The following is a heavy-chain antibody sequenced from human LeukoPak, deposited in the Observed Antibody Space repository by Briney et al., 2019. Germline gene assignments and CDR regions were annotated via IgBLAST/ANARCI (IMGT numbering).Heavy chain of an antibody. J-gene: IGHJ4*02. CDR2: IYAGDSDT. CDR1: GYSSTSYW. CDR3: ARQRYSSGWYPASY. Sequence: GESLKISCKASGYSSTSYWSGWVRQMPGKGLEWMGIIYAGDSDTRYIPSFQGQVTISADKSISTAYLQWSSLKASDTAMYYCARQRYSSGWYPASYWGQGTLVTVSS. V-gene: IGHV5-51*01. D-gene: IGHD6-19*01.